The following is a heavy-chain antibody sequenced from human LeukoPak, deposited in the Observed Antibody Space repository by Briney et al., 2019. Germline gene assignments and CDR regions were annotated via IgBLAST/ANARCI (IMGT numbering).Heavy chain of an antibody. CDR1: GGSISNYY. CDR2: ISYIGST. J-gene: IGHJ6*03. Sequence: SETLSLTCTVSGGSISNYYWSWIRQPPGKGLEWIGYISYIGSTKYNPSLKSRVTISEDTSKKQFSRKLSSVTAADTAVYYCAGSYHSYMDAWGKGTTVTVS. CDR3: AGSYHSYMDA. V-gene: IGHV4-59*01.